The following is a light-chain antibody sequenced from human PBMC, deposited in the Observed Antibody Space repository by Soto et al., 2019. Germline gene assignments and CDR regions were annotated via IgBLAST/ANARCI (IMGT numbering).Light chain of an antibody. Sequence: EILMTQSQATLSFSPGERATLSCRASQRISSNVAWYQLKPGQAPRLLIYGASTRATGVPARFSGGGSGTEFTLTISSLKSEDFAVYFCQQYKDWPPYTFGQGTKLEIK. CDR2: GAS. V-gene: IGKV3-15*01. CDR3: QQYKDWPPYT. CDR1: QRISSN. J-gene: IGKJ2*01.